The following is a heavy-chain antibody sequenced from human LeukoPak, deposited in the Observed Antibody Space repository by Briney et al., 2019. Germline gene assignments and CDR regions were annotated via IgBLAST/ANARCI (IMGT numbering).Heavy chain of an antibody. CDR1: GFTFSSYW. V-gene: IGHV3-7*01. D-gene: IGHD1-26*01. J-gene: IGHJ4*02. CDR2: IKQDGSEK. Sequence: GGSLRLSCAASGFTFSSYWMSWVRQAPGKGLEWVANIKQDGSEKYYVDSVEGRFTISRDNARNSLYLQMNSLRAEDTAVYYCARDLRYSGSHGDYWGQGTLVTVSS. CDR3: ARDLRYSGSHGDY.